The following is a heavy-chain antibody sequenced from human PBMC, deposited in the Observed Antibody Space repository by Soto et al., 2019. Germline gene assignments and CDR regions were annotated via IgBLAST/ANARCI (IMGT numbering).Heavy chain of an antibody. CDR3: ARVLRYFDWDYAFDI. Sequence: QVQLVESGGGVGQPGRSLRLSCAASGFTFSTYGMHWVRQAPGKGLEWVAVIWNDGSTKYYADSVKGRFTISRDDSKNTLYLQMNSLRAEDTAVYYCARVLRYFDWDYAFDIWGQGTMVTVSS. CDR1: GFTFSTYG. J-gene: IGHJ3*02. D-gene: IGHD3-9*01. CDR2: IWNDGSTK. V-gene: IGHV3-33*01.